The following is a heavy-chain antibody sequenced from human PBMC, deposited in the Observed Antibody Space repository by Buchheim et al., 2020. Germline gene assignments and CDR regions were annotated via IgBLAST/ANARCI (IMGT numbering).Heavy chain of an antibody. CDR3: VTGAWLDF. CDR2: IKSKPDGGTT. CDR1: GFSFTNAW. Sequence: DVDLVESGGGLVKPGGSLRVSCAASGFSFTNAWMHWVRQAPGKGLEWVGRIKSKPDGGTTDYAAPGKGRFTISRDDSKNKVYLQMNSLKTEDTAVYYCVTGAWLDFWGQGTL. J-gene: IGHJ4*02. V-gene: IGHV3-15*07.